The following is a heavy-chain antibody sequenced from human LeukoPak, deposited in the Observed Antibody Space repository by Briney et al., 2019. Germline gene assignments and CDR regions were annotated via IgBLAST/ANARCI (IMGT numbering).Heavy chain of an antibody. CDR1: GFTFSSYA. CDR3: AKDSDVVPAAMGYFDY. V-gene: IGHV3-23*01. Sequence: AGSLRLSCAASGFTFSSYAMSWVRQAPGKGLEWVSAIIGSGGSTYYADSVKGRFTISRDNSKNTLYLQMNSLRAEDTAVYYCAKDSDVVPAAMGYFDYWGQGTLVTVSS. D-gene: IGHD2-2*01. CDR2: IIGSGGST. J-gene: IGHJ4*02.